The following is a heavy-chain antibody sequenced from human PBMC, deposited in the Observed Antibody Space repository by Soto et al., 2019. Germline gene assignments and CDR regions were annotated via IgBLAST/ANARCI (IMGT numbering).Heavy chain of an antibody. CDR1: GFTFSNYG. CDR2: ISYDGNYQ. CDR3: AKDRRVRDGLDV. V-gene: IGHV3-30*18. D-gene: IGHD3-10*01. J-gene: IGHJ6*02. Sequence: PGGSLRLSCAASGFTFSNYGVHWVRQAPGSGLEWVALISYDGNYQYYADAVKGRFTISRDNSKNTLYLEMTSLRSEDTAVYYCAKDRRVRDGLDVSGQGTTVTVSS.